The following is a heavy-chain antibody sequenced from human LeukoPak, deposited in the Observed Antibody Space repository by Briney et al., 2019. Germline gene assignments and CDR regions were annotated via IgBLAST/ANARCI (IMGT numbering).Heavy chain of an antibody. J-gene: IGHJ4*02. V-gene: IGHV1-69*05. CDR1: GGTFSSYA. Sequence: ASVKVSCKASGGTFSSYAISWVRQAPGQGLEWMGGIIPIFGTANYAQRFQGRVTITTDESTSTAYMELSSLRSEDTAVYYCAREASEAARSLGYWGQGTLVTVSS. D-gene: IGHD6-6*01. CDR3: AREASEAARSLGY. CDR2: IIPIFGTA.